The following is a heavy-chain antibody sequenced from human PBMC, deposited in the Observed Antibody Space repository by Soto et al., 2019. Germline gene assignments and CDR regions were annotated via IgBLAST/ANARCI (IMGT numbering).Heavy chain of an antibody. V-gene: IGHV3-21*01. CDR3: ARGGVVVAATLGVFDY. CDR1: GFTFSSYS. Sequence: GGSLRLSCAASGFTFSSYSMNWVRQAPGKGLEWVSSISSSSSYIYYADSVKGRFTISRDNAKNSLYLQMNSLRAEDTAVYYCARGGVVVAATLGVFDYWGQGTLVTVSS. CDR2: ISSSSSYI. D-gene: IGHD2-15*01. J-gene: IGHJ4*02.